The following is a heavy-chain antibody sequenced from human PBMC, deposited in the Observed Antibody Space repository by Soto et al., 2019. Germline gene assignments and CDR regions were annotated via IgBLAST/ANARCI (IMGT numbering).Heavy chain of an antibody. CDR3: ASSDYDILTGADRGYYYGMDV. CDR2: IYPYDSDT. Sequence: GESLKISCKGSGYSFTNYWIGWVRQMPGKGLEWMGIIYPYDSDTRYSPSFQGQVTISADKSISTAYLQRSSLKASDTAMYYCASSDYDILTGADRGYYYGMDVWGQGTTVTVSS. CDR1: GYSFTNYW. V-gene: IGHV5-51*01. D-gene: IGHD3-9*01. J-gene: IGHJ6*02.